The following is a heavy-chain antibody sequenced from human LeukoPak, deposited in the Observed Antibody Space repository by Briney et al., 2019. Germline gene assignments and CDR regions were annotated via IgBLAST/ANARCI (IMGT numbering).Heavy chain of an antibody. CDR1: GYTFTGYY. Sequence: GASVKVSCRASGYTFTGYYMHWVGQAPGQGLEWMGWINPNSGGTNYAQKFQGRVTMTRDTSISTAYMELSRLRSDDTAVYYCARVEDSSEYYFDYWGQGTLVTVSS. CDR2: INPNSGGT. J-gene: IGHJ4*02. V-gene: IGHV1-2*02. D-gene: IGHD6-25*01. CDR3: ARVEDSSEYYFDY.